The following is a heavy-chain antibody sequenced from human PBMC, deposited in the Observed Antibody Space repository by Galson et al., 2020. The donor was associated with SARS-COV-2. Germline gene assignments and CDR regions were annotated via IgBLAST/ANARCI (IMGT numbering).Heavy chain of an antibody. D-gene: IGHD1-26*01. CDR3: AKDLYDGIVGATFFYYGMDV. CDR2: ISYDVSNK. Sequence: RGSLRLSCAASGFTFSSSGMHWVRQAPGKALKWVAFISYDVSNKYYADSVKGRFTISRDNSENTLYLQMNSLRPEDTAVFYCAKDLYDGIVGATFFYYGMDVWGQGTSVTVSS. V-gene: IGHV3-30*18. J-gene: IGHJ6*02. CDR1: GFTFSSSG.